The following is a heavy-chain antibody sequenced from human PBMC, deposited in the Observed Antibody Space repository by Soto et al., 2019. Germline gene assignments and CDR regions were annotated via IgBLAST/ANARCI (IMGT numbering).Heavy chain of an antibody. J-gene: IGHJ6*01. CDR3: ASGTTVVSRYYYYYGMDV. Sequence: GESLKISCKGSGYSFTSYWISWVRQMPGKGLEWMGRIDPSDSYTNYSPSFQGHVAISADKSISTAYLQWSSLKASDTAMYYCASGTTVVSRYYYYYGMDVWRQGTTVTVSS. CDR2: IDPSDSYT. D-gene: IGHD4-17*01. V-gene: IGHV5-10-1*01. CDR1: GYSFTSYW.